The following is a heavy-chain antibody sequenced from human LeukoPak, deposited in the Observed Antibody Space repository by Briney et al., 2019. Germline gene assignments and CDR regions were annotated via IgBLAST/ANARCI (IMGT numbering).Heavy chain of an antibody. CDR1: GGTFSSYA. CDR2: IIPIFGTA. J-gene: IGHJ6*03. V-gene: IGHV1-69*05. Sequence: SVKVSCKASGGTFSSYAISWVRQAPGQGLEWMGRIIPIFGTANYAQKLQGRVTMTTDTSTSTAYMELRSLRSDDTAVYYCARNIVGANSGYYYYYMDVWGKGTTVTVSS. D-gene: IGHD1-26*01. CDR3: ARNIVGANSGYYYYYMDV.